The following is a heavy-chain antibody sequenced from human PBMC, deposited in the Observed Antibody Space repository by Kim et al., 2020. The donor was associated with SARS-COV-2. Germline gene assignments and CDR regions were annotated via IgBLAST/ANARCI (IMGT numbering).Heavy chain of an antibody. J-gene: IGHJ5*02. Sequence: SETLSLTCTVSGGSVSSGSYYWSWIRQPPGKGLEWIGYIYYSGSTNYNPSLKSRVTISVDTSKNQFSLKLSSVTAADTAVYYCARDMRPPGRGRYFDWLAEGWFDPWGQGTLVTVSS. CDR1: GGSVSSGSYY. V-gene: IGHV4-61*01. D-gene: IGHD3-9*01. CDR2: IYYSGST. CDR3: ARDMRPPGRGRYFDWLAEGWFDP.